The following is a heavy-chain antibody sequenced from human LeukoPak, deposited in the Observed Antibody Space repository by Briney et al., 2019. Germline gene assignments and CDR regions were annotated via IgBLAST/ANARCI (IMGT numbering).Heavy chain of an antibody. CDR3: ARATDCSSTSCYLRTFDSNIDY. CDR1: GFTFSSYA. D-gene: IGHD2-2*01. J-gene: IGHJ4*02. V-gene: IGHV3-30*04. Sequence: GRSLRLSCAASGFTFSSYAMHWVRQAPGKGLEWVAVISYDGSNKYYADSVKGRFTISRDNSKNTLYLQMNSLRVEDTAVYYCARATDCSSTSCYLRTFDSNIDYWGQGTLVTVSS. CDR2: ISYDGSNK.